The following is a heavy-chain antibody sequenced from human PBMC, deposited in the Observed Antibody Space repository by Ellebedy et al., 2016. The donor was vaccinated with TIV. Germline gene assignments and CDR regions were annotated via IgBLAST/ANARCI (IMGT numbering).Heavy chain of an antibody. Sequence: PGGSLRLSCAASRFTFSNYTMHWVRQAPGKGLEWVSGIYSSGDTDYADSAKGRFTISRDISKNTLYLQMNSLRAEDTALYYCAKDSGWDHEYWGQGTLVSVTS. D-gene: IGHD3-10*01. CDR2: IYSSGDT. CDR1: RFTFSNYT. J-gene: IGHJ4*02. V-gene: IGHV3-23*01. CDR3: AKDSGWDHEY.